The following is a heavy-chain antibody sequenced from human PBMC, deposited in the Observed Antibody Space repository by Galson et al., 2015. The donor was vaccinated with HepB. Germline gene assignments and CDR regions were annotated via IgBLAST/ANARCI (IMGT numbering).Heavy chain of an antibody. CDR2: INAGNGNT. CDR3: ARGWGLFVSSGSEYFQH. J-gene: IGHJ1*01. D-gene: IGHD6-25*01. V-gene: IGHV1-3*01. Sequence: SVKVSCKASGYTFTSYAMHWVRQAPGQRLEWMGWINAGNGNTKYSQKFQGRVTITRDTSASTAYMELSSLRSEDTAVYYCARGWGLFVSSGSEYFQHWGQGTLVTVSS. CDR1: GYTFTSYA.